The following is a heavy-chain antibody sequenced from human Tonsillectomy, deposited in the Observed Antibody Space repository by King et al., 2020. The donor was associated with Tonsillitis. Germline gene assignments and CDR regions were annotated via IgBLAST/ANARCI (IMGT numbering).Heavy chain of an antibody. CDR3: VRXXGXXXGXXWXXXXXVXXSXGSXXXXTLFPLVSCEXSPSDTSSVAVGCLAQXFLQY. Sequence: QLVEXGGGVVQPGRSLRXSCAASGFTFSNYAMHWVRQAPGKXLEWXTVIXYDGSIKYYXXSVXGRFTIXRDNSKNTLCLQMYSLKTEDTAVHYCVRXXGXXXGXXWXXXXXVXXSXGSXXXXTLFPLVSCEXSPSDTSSVAVGCLAQXFLQY. CDR1: GFTFSNYA. CDR2: IXYDGSIK. D-gene: IGHD3-10*01. V-gene: IGHV3-30*04. J-gene: IGHJ1*01.